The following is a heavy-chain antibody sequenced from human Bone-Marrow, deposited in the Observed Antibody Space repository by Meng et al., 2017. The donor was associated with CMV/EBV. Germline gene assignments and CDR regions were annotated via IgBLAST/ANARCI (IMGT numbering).Heavy chain of an antibody. Sequence: GSLRLSCTVSGGSISSSSYYWGWIRQPPGKGLEWIGSIYYSGSTYYNPSLKSRVTISVDTSKNQSSLKLSSVTAADTAVYYCARHADVVVPATLFDYWGQGTLVTVSS. V-gene: IGHV4-39*01. J-gene: IGHJ4*02. CDR3: ARHADVVVPATLFDY. CDR2: IYYSGST. D-gene: IGHD2-2*01. CDR1: GGSISSSSYY.